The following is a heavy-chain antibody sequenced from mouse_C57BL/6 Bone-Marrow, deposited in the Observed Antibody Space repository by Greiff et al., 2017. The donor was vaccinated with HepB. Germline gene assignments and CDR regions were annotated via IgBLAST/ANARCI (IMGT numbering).Heavy chain of an antibody. Sequence: QVQLQQSGAELVRPGASVTLSCKASGYTFTDYEMHWVKQTPVHGLEWIGAIDPETGGTAYNQKFKGKAILTADKSSSTAYMELRSLTSEDSAVYYCTSTTVVAPYYFDYWGQGTTLTVSS. J-gene: IGHJ2*01. CDR3: TSTTVVAPYYFDY. V-gene: IGHV1-15*01. D-gene: IGHD1-1*01. CDR2: IDPETGGT. CDR1: GYTFTDYE.